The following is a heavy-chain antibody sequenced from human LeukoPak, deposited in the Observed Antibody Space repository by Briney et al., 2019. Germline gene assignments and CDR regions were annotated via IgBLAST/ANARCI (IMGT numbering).Heavy chain of an antibody. CDR2: IYHSGSI. Sequence: PSGTLSLTCGVSGVSITSGNWWSWVRQPPGKGLEWIGEIYHSGSINYNPSLKSRVTISVDKSMNQFSLKLNSVTAADTAVYYCWHSWYESGLDYWGQGTLVTVSS. D-gene: IGHD6-13*01. CDR1: GVSITSGNW. CDR3: WHSWYESGLDY. V-gene: IGHV4-4*02. J-gene: IGHJ4*02.